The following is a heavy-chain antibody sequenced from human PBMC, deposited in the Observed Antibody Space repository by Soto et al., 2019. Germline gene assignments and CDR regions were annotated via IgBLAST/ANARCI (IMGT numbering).Heavy chain of an antibody. Sequence: QVQLVESGGGVVQPGRSLRLSCAASGFTFSSYAMHWVRQAPGKELEWLAVISYDGSNKYYADSVKGRFTISRDNSKNTLYLKMNSLRAEDTAVYYCARDYGDYVGGWFDPWGQGTLVTVSS. J-gene: IGHJ5*02. CDR2: ISYDGSNK. CDR1: GFTFSSYA. CDR3: ARDYGDYVGGWFDP. D-gene: IGHD4-17*01. V-gene: IGHV3-30-3*01.